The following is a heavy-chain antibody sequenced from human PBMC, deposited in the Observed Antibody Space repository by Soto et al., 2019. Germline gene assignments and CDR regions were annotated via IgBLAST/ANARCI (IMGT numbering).Heavy chain of an antibody. D-gene: IGHD5-12*01. Sequence: GGSLRLSCAASGSTFSRDSMHWVRQAPGRGLEWVASISYDGRNTYHPDSVKGRFTISRDNSKSTLSLQMNSLRGEDTAVYYCARDRLRLDYFDYWGQGALVSVSS. J-gene: IGHJ4*02. CDR2: ISYDGRNT. CDR1: GSTFSRDS. V-gene: IGHV3-30*04. CDR3: ARDRLRLDYFDY.